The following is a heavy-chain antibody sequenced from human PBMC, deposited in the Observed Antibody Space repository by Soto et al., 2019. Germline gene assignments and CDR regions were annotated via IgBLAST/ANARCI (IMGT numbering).Heavy chain of an antibody. J-gene: IGHJ5*02. D-gene: IGHD2-15*01. CDR1: GYTFTSYG. Sequence: ASVKVSCKASGYTFTSYGIGWVRQAPGQGLEWMGWISAYNGNTNYAQKLQGRVTMTTDTSTSTAYMELRSLRSDDTAVYYCATTGQYCSGGSCYANWFDPWGQGTLVTVSS. CDR2: ISAYNGNT. V-gene: IGHV1-18*01. CDR3: ATTGQYCSGGSCYANWFDP.